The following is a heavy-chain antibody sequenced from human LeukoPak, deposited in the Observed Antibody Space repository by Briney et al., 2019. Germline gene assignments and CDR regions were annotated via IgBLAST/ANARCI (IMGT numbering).Heavy chain of an antibody. CDR1: GYTFTSYY. Sequence: ASVKVSCKASGYTFTSYYMHWVRQAPGQGLEWMGIINPSGGSTSYAQKFQGRVTMTRDMSTSTVYMELSSLRSEDTAVYYCARVSQKYSSSWFDAFDIWGQGTMVTVSS. J-gene: IGHJ3*02. V-gene: IGHV1-46*01. CDR2: INPSGGST. D-gene: IGHD6-13*01. CDR3: ARVSQKYSSSWFDAFDI.